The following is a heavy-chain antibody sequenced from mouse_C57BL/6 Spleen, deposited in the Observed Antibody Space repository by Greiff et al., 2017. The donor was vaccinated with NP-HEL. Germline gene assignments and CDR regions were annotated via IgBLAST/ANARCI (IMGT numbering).Heavy chain of an antibody. CDR3: TTAYLAWFAY. V-gene: IGHV14-4*01. Sequence: DVQLQESGAELVRPGASVKLSCTASGFNIKDDYMHWVKQRPEQGLEWIGWIDPENGDTEYASKFQGKATITADTSSNTAYLQLSSLTSEDTAVYYCTTAYLAWFAYWGQGTLVTVSA. CDR1: GFNIKDDY. CDR2: IDPENGDT. J-gene: IGHJ3*01. D-gene: IGHD5-5*01.